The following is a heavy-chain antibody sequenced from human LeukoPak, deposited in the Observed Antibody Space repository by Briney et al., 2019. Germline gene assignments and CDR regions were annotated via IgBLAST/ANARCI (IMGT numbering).Heavy chain of an antibody. V-gene: IGHV3-23*01. CDR3: AKDRYCSGGSCAGDFDY. J-gene: IGHJ4*02. CDR1: GFTFSAYA. CDR2: VRGGAGST. D-gene: IGHD2-15*01. Sequence: GGSLRLSCAASGFTFSAYAMSWVRQAPGKGLEWVSSVRGGAGSTYYADSVKGRFTISRDNSKNTLYPQMNSLRAEDTAVYFCAKDRYCSGGSCAGDFDYWGQGTLVTVSS.